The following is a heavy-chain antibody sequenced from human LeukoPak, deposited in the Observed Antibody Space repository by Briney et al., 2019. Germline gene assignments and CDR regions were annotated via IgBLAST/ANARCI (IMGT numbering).Heavy chain of an antibody. CDR1: GGSFSGYY. CDR3: ARVPAYDSSGLDY. J-gene: IGHJ4*02. Sequence: PSETLPLTCAVYGGSFSGYYWSWIRQPPGKGLEWIGEINHSGSTNYNPSLKSRVTISVDTSKNQFSLRLSSVTAADTAVYYCARVPAYDSSGLDYWGQGTLVTVSS. V-gene: IGHV4-34*01. D-gene: IGHD3-22*01. CDR2: INHSGST.